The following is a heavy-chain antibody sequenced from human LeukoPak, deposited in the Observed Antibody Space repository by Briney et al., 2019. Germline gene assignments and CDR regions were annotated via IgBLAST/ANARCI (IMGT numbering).Heavy chain of an antibody. J-gene: IGHJ3*02. CDR1: GYTFTKYG. V-gene: IGHV1-69*13. CDR3: ARDLTPTGGRDDAFDI. D-gene: IGHD7-27*01. Sequence: SVKVSCKASGYTFTKYGITWVRQAPGQGLEWMGGIIPIFGTANYAQKFQGRVTITADESTSTAYMELSSLRSEDTAVYYCARDLTPTGGRDDAFDIWGQGTMVTVSS. CDR2: IIPIFGTA.